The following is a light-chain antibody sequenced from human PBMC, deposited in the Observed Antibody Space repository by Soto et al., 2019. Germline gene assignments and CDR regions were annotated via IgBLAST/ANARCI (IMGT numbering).Light chain of an antibody. CDR2: WAS. J-gene: IGKJ1*01. CDR3: QQYYGTPT. CDR1: QTILSRSKNKDS. Sequence: DIVMTQSPDSLAVSLGERATINCKSSQTILSRSKNKDSLAWFQQRRGQPPKLLINWASTRESGVPDRFSGSGSGTDFTLTISSLQAEDVAVYYCQQYYGTPTFSQGTKVEIK. V-gene: IGKV4-1*01.